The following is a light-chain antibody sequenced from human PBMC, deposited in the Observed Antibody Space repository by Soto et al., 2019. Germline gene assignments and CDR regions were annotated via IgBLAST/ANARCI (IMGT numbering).Light chain of an antibody. J-gene: IGLJ1*01. CDR1: SSNIGAGYD. Sequence: QSVLTQPPSVSGAPGQRVTISCTGSSSNIGAGYDVHWYQQLPGTAPKLLIYDNTNRPSGVPDRFSGSKSGTSASLAITGLQAEDETDYYCQSYDSSLSGYGFGTGTKVTVL. CDR3: QSYDSSLSGYG. CDR2: DNT. V-gene: IGLV1-40*01.